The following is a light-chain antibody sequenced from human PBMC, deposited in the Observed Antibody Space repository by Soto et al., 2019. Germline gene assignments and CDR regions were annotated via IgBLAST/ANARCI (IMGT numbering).Light chain of an antibody. CDR1: QSCSSY. V-gene: IGKV3-20*01. J-gene: IGKJ4*01. CDR3: QQYGSSPLT. Sequence: EIVLTQSPGTPSLSPGERATLSCRASQSCSSYLAWYQQKPGQAPRLLMYGASSRATGTPDRFSGSGSGTDFTLTISRLEPEDFAVYYCQQYGSSPLTFGGGTKVDIK. CDR2: GAS.